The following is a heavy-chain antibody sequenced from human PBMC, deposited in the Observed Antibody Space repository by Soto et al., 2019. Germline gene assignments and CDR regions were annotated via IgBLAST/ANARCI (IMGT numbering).Heavy chain of an antibody. D-gene: IGHD5-12*01. V-gene: IGHV3-21*01. CDR2: ISSSSSYI. CDR1: GFTFSSYS. J-gene: IGHJ4*02. CDR3: ARAGFGGYVAADY. Sequence: PGGSLRLSCAASGFTFSSYSMNWVRQAPGKGLEWVSSISSSSSYIYYADSVKGRFTISRDNSKNSLYLQMNSLRAEDTAVYCCARAGFGGYVAADYWGQGTLVTVSS.